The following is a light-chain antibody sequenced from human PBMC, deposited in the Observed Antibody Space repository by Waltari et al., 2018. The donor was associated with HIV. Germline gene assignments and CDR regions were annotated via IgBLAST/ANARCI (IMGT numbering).Light chain of an antibody. CDR3: SSYATGNTYV. V-gene: IGLV2-23*02. CDR1: NSDIGKYNL. J-gene: IGLJ1*01. CDR2: EVT. Sequence: QSALTQPASVSGSPGQSSTISCTGTNSDIGKYNLVSWYQQHPGRVPKVLIFEVTTRPSGISHRFSGSKSDNTASLTISGLQAEDEADYYCSSYATGNTYVFGTGTSVTVL.